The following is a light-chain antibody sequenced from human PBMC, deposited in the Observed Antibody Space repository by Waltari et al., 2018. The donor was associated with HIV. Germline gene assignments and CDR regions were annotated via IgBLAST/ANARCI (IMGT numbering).Light chain of an antibody. V-gene: IGLV1-47*01. Sequence: QSVLTQPPSASGTPGQRVTISCSGSSSNIGSNYVYWYQQLPGTAPKLLIYRNTQRPSGVPDRVSGSKSGTSASLAISGLRSEDEADYYCAAWDDSLSGWVFGGGTKLTVL. CDR1: SSNIGSNY. CDR2: RNT. CDR3: AAWDDSLSGWV. J-gene: IGLJ3*02.